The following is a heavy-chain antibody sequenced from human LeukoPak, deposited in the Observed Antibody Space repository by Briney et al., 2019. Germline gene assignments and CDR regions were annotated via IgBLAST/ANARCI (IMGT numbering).Heavy chain of an antibody. CDR2: ISYDAIKK. D-gene: IGHD4-23*01. CDR3: AKFYYRYGGNSVLSEDTRENLFDI. CDR1: GFTFSSYG. Sequence: GGSLRLSCAASGFTFSSYGIHWVRQAPGKGLEWVAVISYDAIKKFYADSVKGRFTISRDNSKNTLYLQMNSLRAEDTAVYYCAKFYYRYGGNSVLSEDTRENLFDIWGQGTMVAVS. V-gene: IGHV3-30*18. J-gene: IGHJ3*02.